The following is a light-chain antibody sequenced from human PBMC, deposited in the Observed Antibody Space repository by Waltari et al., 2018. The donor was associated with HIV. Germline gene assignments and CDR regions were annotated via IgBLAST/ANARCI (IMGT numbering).Light chain of an antibody. J-gene: IGKJ2*01. Sequence: DIQMTQSPSALSASVGGRATIICRASQSVGSRLAWYQQKPGKAPKLLIYRASTLEKGVPSRFTGSGSGTEFTLTISSLQPEDFGTYYCQQYDTYLTFGQGTGLEMK. CDR2: RAS. V-gene: IGKV1-5*03. CDR1: QSVGSR. CDR3: QQYDTYLT.